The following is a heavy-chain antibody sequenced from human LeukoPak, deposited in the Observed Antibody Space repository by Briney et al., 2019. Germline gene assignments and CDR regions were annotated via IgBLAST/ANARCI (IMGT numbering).Heavy chain of an antibody. J-gene: IGHJ6*03. CDR1: GFTFSSYA. V-gene: IGHV3-64*01. CDR2: ISSNGGST. Sequence: GGSLRLSCAASGFTFSSYAMHWVRQAPGKGLEYVSAISSNGGSTYYANSVKGRFTISRDNSKNTLYLQMGSLRAEDMAVYYCARNYYAPDYYYMDVWGIGTTVTISS. D-gene: IGHD1-26*01. CDR3: ARNYYAPDYYYMDV.